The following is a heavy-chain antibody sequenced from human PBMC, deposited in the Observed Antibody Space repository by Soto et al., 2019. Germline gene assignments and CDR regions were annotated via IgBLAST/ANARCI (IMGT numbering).Heavy chain of an antibody. V-gene: IGHV3-23*01. CDR2: ISGSGGST. CDR1: GFTFSSYA. CDR3: AIAPHFDYYYYMDV. Sequence: GGSLRLSCAASGFTFSSYAMSWVRQAPGKGLEWVSAISGSGGSTYYADSVKGRFTISRDNSKNTLYLQMNSLRAEDTAVYYCAIAPHFDYYYYMDVWGKGTTVTVSS. J-gene: IGHJ6*03.